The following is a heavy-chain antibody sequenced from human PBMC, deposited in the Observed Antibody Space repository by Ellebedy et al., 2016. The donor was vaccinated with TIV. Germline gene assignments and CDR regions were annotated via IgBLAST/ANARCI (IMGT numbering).Heavy chain of an antibody. CDR3: ARGRRDY. V-gene: IGHV3-21*06. CDR1: GFSFTNYS. CDR2: ISRGNTYI. Sequence: GGSLRLSXAASGFSFTNYSMNWIRQAPGKGLEWVSSISRGNTYIYYADSVKGRFAISRDNAKNLLYLQMDSLTVEDTAVYYCARGRRDYWGQGTLVTVSS. J-gene: IGHJ4*02.